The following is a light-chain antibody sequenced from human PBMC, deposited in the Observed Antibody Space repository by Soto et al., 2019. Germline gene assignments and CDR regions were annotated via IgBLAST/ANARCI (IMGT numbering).Light chain of an antibody. CDR2: DVS. CDR1: SSDIGRYNY. CDR3: SSHTSGSTRA. J-gene: IGLJ1*01. Sequence: QSVLTQPASVSGSPGQSITISCIGTSSDIGRYNYVSWYQQYPGKAPKFMIYDVSNRPSGVSNRFSGSKSGNTASLTISGLQPEDEADYYCSSHTSGSTRAFGSGTKSPS. V-gene: IGLV2-14*01.